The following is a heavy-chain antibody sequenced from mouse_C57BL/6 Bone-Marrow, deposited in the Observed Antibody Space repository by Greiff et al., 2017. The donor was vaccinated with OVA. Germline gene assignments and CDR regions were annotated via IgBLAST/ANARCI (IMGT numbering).Heavy chain of an antibody. V-gene: IGHV3-3*01. Sequence: EVQLQESGPSLVRPSQTLSLTCTVTGFSINSDCYWIWIRQFPGNKLEYIGYTFYSGITYYNPSLESRTYITRDTSKNQFSLKLSSLTTEDTATYYCARDLYYYGSSLDVWGTGTTVTVSS. CDR2: TFYSGIT. CDR3: ARDLYYYGSSLDV. D-gene: IGHD1-1*01. J-gene: IGHJ1*03. CDR1: GFSINSDCY.